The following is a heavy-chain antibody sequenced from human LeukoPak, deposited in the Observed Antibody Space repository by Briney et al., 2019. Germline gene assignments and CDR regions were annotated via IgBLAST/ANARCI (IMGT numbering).Heavy chain of an antibody. D-gene: IGHD4-11*01. CDR1: GYSISSASY. V-gene: IGHV4-38-2*02. J-gene: IGHJ4*02. CDR2: IYHSGSP. Sequence: PSETLSLTCAVSGYSISSASYWGWIRPPPGKGLEWIGNIYHSGSPYYNPSLKSRVTMSVDTSKNQFSLKLSSVTAADTAVYYCARDQRTTVTTYFDYWGQGTLVTVSS. CDR3: ARDQRTTVTTYFDY.